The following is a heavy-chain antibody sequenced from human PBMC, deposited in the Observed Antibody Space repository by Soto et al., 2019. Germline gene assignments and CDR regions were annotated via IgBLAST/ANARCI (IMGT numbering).Heavy chain of an antibody. CDR2: IYYSGST. Sequence: QLQLQESGPGLVKPSETLSLTCTVSGGSISSSSYYWGWIRQPPGKGLKWIGSIYYSGSTYYNPSLKSRVTISVDTSKNQFSLKLSSVTAADTAVYYCARWGVFCFDYWGQGTLVTVSS. CDR3: ARWGVFCFDY. V-gene: IGHV4-39*01. J-gene: IGHJ4*02. CDR1: GGSISSSSYY. D-gene: IGHD3-10*01.